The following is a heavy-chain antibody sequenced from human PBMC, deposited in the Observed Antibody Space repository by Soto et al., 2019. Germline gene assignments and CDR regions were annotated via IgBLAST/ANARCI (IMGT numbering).Heavy chain of an antibody. Sequence: PGEALKIFCKGSGYSFTSYWIGWVRQMPGKGLEWVGIIYPGDSDTRYSPSFQGQVTISADKSISTAYLQWSSLKASDTDMYYCASRQQLVRLNAFDIWGQGTMVTVSS. J-gene: IGHJ3*02. CDR1: GYSFTSYW. CDR2: IYPGDSDT. D-gene: IGHD6-6*01. V-gene: IGHV5-51*01. CDR3: ASRQQLVRLNAFDI.